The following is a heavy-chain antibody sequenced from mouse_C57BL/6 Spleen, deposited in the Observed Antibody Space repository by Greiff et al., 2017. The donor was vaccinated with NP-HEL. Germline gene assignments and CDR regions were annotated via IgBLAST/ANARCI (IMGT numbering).Heavy chain of an antibody. CDR2: INYDGSST. V-gene: IGHV5-16*01. J-gene: IGHJ4*01. CDR3: ARENDYDDFFMDY. Sequence: EVKLMESEGGLVQPGSSMKLSCTASGFTFSDYYMAWVRQVPEKGLEWVANINYDGSSTYYLDSLKSRFIISRDNAKNILYLQMSSLKSEDTATYYCARENDYDDFFMDYWGQGTSVTVSS. D-gene: IGHD2-4*01. CDR1: GFTFSDYY.